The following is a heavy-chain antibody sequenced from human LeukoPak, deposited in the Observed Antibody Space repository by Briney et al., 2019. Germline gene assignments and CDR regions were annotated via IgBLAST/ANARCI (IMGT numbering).Heavy chain of an antibody. Sequence: GGSLRLSCAASGFTVSNNYMSWVRQAPGKGLEWVSGINGRGDSTVYADAVKGRFTISRDNFKSTLYLQMNSLRVEDTAGYYCAKDQGSGHGAYTWGTFDFWGLETLVTVSS. D-gene: IGHD4/OR15-4a*01. CDR1: GFTVSNNY. CDR3: AKDQGSGHGAYTWGTFDF. J-gene: IGHJ4*01. CDR2: INGRGDST. V-gene: IGHV3-23*01.